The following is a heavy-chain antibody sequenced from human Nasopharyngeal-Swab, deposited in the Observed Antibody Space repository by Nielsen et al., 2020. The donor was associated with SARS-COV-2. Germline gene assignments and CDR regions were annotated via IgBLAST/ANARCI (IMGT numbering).Heavy chain of an antibody. CDR2: ISHNGNA. D-gene: IGHD2-2*01. V-gene: IGHV4-4*02. CDR1: GGSISSSYW. J-gene: IGHJ4*02. CDR3: ARSRRGAFDY. Sequence: SETLSLTCAVSGGSISSSYWWSWVRQPPGKGREWLGEISHNGNANYHPSLKSRVTISLDESRNQFSLNLNSVTAADTAVYYCARSRRGAFDYWGQGTLVTVSS.